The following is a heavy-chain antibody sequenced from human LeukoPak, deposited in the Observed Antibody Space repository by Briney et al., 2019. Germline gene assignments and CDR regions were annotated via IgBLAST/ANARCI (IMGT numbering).Heavy chain of an antibody. D-gene: IGHD3-3*01. CDR2: IIPIFGTA. Sequence: SVKVSCKASGGTFSSYAISWVRQAPGQGLEWMGRIIPIFGTANYAQKFQGGVTITTDESTSTAYMELSSLRSEDTAVYYCARELGYDFWSGYDYWGQGTLVTVSS. CDR1: GGTFSSYA. J-gene: IGHJ4*02. CDR3: ARELGYDFWSGYDY. V-gene: IGHV1-69*05.